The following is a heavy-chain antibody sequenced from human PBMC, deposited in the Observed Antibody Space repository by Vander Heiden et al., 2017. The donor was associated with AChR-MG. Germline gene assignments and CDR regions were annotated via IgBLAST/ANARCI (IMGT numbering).Heavy chain of an antibody. J-gene: IGHJ4*02. Sequence: QVQLVESGGGVVQPGRSLRLSCAASGFTFSSNGMNWVRQAPGKGLEWVAVIWYDGSRKMYADSVKGRFTISRDNSKNILYLQMDSLRVEDTALYYCARDWFTVNQRLSRTYFGLWGQGTLVTVSS. CDR3: ARDWFTVNQRLSRTYFGL. CDR1: GFTFSSNG. CDR2: IWYDGSRK. V-gene: IGHV3-33*01. D-gene: IGHD3-10*01.